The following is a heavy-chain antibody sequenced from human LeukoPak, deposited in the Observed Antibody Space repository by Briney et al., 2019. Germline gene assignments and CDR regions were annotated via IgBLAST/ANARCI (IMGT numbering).Heavy chain of an antibody. CDR2: ISAYNGNT. D-gene: IGHD2-21*01. J-gene: IGHJ5*02. CDR3: ARSFPWRLSGWFDP. CDR1: GYTFTSYG. Sequence: ASVKVSCKASGYTFTSYGISWVRQAPGQGLEWMGWISAYNGNTNYAQKLQGRVTMTTDTSTSTAYMELRSLRSDDTAVYYCARSFPWRLSGWFDPWGQGTLVTVSS. V-gene: IGHV1-18*01.